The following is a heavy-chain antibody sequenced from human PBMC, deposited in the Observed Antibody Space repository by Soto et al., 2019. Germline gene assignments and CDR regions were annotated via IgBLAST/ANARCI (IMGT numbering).Heavy chain of an antibody. D-gene: IGHD1-1*01. V-gene: IGHV4-38-2*01. Sequence: SETLSLTCAVSGYSISSGYYWGWIRQPPGKGLEWIGSIYHSGSTYYNPSLKSRVTISVDTSKNQFSLKLSSVTAADTAVYYCARANYYFDYWGQGTLVTVAS. CDR1: GYSISSGYY. CDR2: IYHSGST. CDR3: ARANYYFDY. J-gene: IGHJ4*02.